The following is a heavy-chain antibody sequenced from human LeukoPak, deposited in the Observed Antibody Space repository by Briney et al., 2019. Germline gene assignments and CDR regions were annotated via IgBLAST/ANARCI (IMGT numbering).Heavy chain of an antibody. D-gene: IGHD2-21*02. J-gene: IGHJ3*02. CDR1: DGSISSYY. CDR2: IYYSGST. Sequence: SETLSLTCTVSDGSISSYYWSWIGQPPGKGLEWIGYIYYSGSTNYNPSLKSRVTISVDTSKNQFSLKLSSVTAADTAVYYCARRSLTVNAFDIWGQGTMVTVSS. CDR3: ARRSLTVNAFDI. V-gene: IGHV4-59*08.